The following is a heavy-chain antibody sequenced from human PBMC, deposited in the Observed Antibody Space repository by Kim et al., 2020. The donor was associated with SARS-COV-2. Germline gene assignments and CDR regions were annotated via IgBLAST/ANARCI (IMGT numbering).Heavy chain of an antibody. CDR2: IYTSGST. CDR1: GGSISSGSYY. J-gene: IGHJ4*02. V-gene: IGHV4-61*02. Sequence: SETLSLTCTVSGGSISSGSYYWSWIRQPAGKGLEWIGRIYTSGSTNYNPSLKSRVTISVDTSKNQFSLKLSSVTAADTAVYYCVAKSSGYYYFDYWGQGTLVTVSS. CDR3: VAKSSGYYYFDY. D-gene: IGHD3-22*01.